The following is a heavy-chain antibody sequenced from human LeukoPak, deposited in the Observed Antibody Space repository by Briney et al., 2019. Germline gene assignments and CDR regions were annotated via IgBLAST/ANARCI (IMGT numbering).Heavy chain of an antibody. J-gene: IGHJ3*02. CDR2: MHHSGST. Sequence: SETLSLTCTVSGGSIRSYYWSWIRQPPGKGLEWIGYMHHSGSTKHNPYLKSRVTISVDTSNNRLSLKLSSVTAADTAVYYCARHREMDSYEAFDMWGQGTMVTVSS. CDR3: ARHREMDSYEAFDM. V-gene: IGHV4-59*08. CDR1: GGSIRSYY. D-gene: IGHD5-24*01.